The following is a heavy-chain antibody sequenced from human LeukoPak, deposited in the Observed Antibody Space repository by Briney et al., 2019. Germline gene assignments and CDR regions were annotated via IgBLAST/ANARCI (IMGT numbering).Heavy chain of an antibody. D-gene: IGHD1-26*01. CDR3: ARARASGSYYAYDAFDI. Sequence: GESLKISCKGSGYSFTSYWIGWVRQMPGKGLEWMGIIYPGDSDTRYSPSFQGQVTISADKSISTAYLQWSSLKASDTAMYYCARARASGSYYAYDAFDIWGQGTMVTVSS. V-gene: IGHV5-51*01. CDR1: GYSFTSYW. J-gene: IGHJ3*02. CDR2: IYPGDSDT.